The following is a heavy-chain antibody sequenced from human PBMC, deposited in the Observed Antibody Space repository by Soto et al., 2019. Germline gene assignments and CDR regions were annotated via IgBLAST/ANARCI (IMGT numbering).Heavy chain of an antibody. V-gene: IGHV3-33*01. CDR1: GFSFSSYA. CDR2: IWHDGSTT. J-gene: IGHJ6*02. CDR3: ARDVETTKANYYYYGMDV. D-gene: IGHD5-18*01. Sequence: QEQLVESGGGVVQPGRSLRLSCAASGFSFSSYAMHWVRQASGKGLEWVALIWHDGSTTSYADSVKGRFTISRDNSKNTHYLQMNNLRAEDTAVYYCARDVETTKANYYYYGMDVWGRGTPVTVSS.